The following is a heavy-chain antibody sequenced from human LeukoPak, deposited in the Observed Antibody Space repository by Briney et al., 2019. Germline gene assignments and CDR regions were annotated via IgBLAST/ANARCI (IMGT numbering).Heavy chain of an antibody. V-gene: IGHV4-39*01. J-gene: IGHJ6*03. CDR1: GGSISSSSYY. CDR2: IYYSGST. Sequence: SETLSLTCTVSGGSISSSSYYWGWIRQPPGKGLEWIGSIYYSGSTYYNPSLKSRVTISVDTSKNQFSLKLSSVTAADTAVYYCARGNPNHDGSGSYSFFYYYYYMDVWGKGTTVTISS. D-gene: IGHD3-10*01. CDR3: ARGNPNHDGSGSYSFFYYYYYMDV.